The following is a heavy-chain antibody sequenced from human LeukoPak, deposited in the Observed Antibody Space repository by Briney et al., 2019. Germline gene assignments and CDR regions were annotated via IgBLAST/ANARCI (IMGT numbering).Heavy chain of an antibody. CDR2: IKQDGSEK. CDR3: ARDRIAWGSGGLDWFDP. V-gene: IGHV3-7*01. Sequence: GGSLRLSCAASGFTFSSYWMSWVRQAPGKGLEWVANIKQDGSEKYYVDSVKGRFTISRDNAKNSLYLQMNSLRAEDTAVYYCARDRIAWGSGGLDWFDPWGRGTLVTVSS. D-gene: IGHD3-10*01. CDR1: GFTFSSYW. J-gene: IGHJ5*02.